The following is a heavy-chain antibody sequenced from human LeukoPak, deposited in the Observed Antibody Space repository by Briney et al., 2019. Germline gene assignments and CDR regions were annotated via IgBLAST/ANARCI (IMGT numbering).Heavy chain of an antibody. CDR1: GYTFTGYY. CDR3: ARRDGDYVLRYYYYYGMDV. J-gene: IGHJ6*02. Sequence: GASVKVSCKASGYTFTGYYMHWVRQAPGQGLEWMGWINPNSGNTGYAQKFQGRVTMTRNTSISTAYMELSSLRSEDTAVYYCARRDGDYVLRYYYYYGMDVWGQGTTVTVSS. CDR2: INPNSGNT. D-gene: IGHD4-17*01. V-gene: IGHV1-8*02.